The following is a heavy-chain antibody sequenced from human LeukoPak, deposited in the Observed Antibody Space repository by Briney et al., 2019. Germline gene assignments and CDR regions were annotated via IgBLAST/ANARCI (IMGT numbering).Heavy chain of an antibody. J-gene: IGHJ4*02. Sequence: PGGSLRLSCLASGFASPTFPMNWVRQAPGKGLEWVSSIGTISSTYKYYADSVTGRFTISRDFAKNSLSLQMNSLRAEDTAIYYCVGERDGYLDFWGEGTLVTVSS. CDR2: IGTISSTYK. V-gene: IGHV3-21*01. CDR3: VGERDGYLDF. CDR1: GFASPTFP.